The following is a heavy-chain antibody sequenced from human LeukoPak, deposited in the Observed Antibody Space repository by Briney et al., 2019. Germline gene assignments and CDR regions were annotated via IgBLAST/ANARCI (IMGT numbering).Heavy chain of an antibody. CDR2: INPNSGGT. V-gene: IGHV1-2*02. J-gene: IGHJ3*02. D-gene: IGHD3-22*01. CDR1: GYTFTGYY. Sequence: ASVKVSCKASGYTFTGYYMHWVRQAPGQGLEWMGWINPNSGGTNYAQKFQGRVTMTRDTSISTAYMELSRLRSDDTAVYYCARALVLKLYYYDSSGNYFDAFDIWGQGTMVTVSS. CDR3: ARALVLKLYYYDSSGNYFDAFDI.